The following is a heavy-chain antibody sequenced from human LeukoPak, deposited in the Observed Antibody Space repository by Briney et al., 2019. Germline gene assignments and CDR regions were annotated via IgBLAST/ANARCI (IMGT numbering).Heavy chain of an antibody. CDR1: GFTFSTFA. CDR2: ISRLGGDT. Sequence: GTSLRLSCAASGFTFSTFAMKWVRQAPGKGLEWVSAISRLGGDTYYADSVKGRFTISRVNSKNTVYLQMNSLRADDTAVYYCARGMADCTGGRCYSDYSYGMDVWGQGTTVTVSS. J-gene: IGHJ6*02. CDR3: ARGMADCTGGRCYSDYSYGMDV. V-gene: IGHV3-23*01. D-gene: IGHD2-15*01.